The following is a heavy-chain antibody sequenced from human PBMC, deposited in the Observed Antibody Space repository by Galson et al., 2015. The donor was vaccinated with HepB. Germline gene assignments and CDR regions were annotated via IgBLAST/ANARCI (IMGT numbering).Heavy chain of an antibody. V-gene: IGHV5-10-1*01. CDR1: GYSFTSYW. J-gene: IGHJ4*02. D-gene: IGHD6-19*01. CDR3: ARRGGSGWYKGGDYFDY. CDR2: IDPSDSYT. Sequence: QSGAEVKKPGESLRISCKGSGYSFTSYWISWVRQMPGKGLEWMGRIDPSDSYTNYSPSFQGHVTISADKSISTAYLQWSSLKASDTAMYYCARRGGSGWYKGGDYFDYWGQGTLVTVSS.